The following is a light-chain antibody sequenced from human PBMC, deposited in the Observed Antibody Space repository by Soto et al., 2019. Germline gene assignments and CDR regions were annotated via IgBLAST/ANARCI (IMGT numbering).Light chain of an antibody. CDR1: NSNIATYS. CDR3: AAWDDSLTIL. Sequence: QSVLTQPPSASGTPGQTVTISCSGSNSNIATYSVYWYQQVPGTAPKLLIYENHQRPSGVPDRFSGSKSDTSASLAIAGLRSGDEAYYYCAAWDDSLTILFGGGTKVTVL. CDR2: ENH. V-gene: IGLV1-47*01. J-gene: IGLJ2*01.